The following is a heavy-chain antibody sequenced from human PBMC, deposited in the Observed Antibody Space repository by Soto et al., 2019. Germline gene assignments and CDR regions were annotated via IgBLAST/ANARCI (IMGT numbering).Heavy chain of an antibody. CDR3: ARRQGDYGMDV. V-gene: IGHV1-2*04. CDR1: GYSFTGYY. J-gene: IGHJ6*02. CDR2: IHPNSGGT. Sequence: ASVKVSCKASGYSFTGYYMHWVRQAPGQGLEWMGWIHPNSGGTNYAQKFQGWVTMTRDTSISTAYMELSRLRSDDTAVYYCARRQGDYGMDVWGQGTTVTVYS.